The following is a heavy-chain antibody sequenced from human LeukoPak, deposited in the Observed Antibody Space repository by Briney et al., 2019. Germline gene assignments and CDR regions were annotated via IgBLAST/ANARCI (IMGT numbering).Heavy chain of an antibody. V-gene: IGHV3-66*01. CDR3: ARKYFGMDV. Sequence: GGSLRLSCAASGFTVSNNYMTWVRQAPGKGLEWVSVISSGGGTYYADSVKGRFTISRDNSKNTLYLQMSSLRAEDTAVYYCARKYFGMDVWGQGTTVTVS. CDR1: GFTVSNNY. J-gene: IGHJ6*02. CDR2: ISSGGGT.